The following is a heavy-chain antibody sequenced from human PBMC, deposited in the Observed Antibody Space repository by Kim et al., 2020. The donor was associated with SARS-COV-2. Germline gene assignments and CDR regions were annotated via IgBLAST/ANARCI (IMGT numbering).Heavy chain of an antibody. J-gene: IGHJ4*02. CDR3: ARGMTFLYYFDY. V-gene: IGHV4-34*01. D-gene: IGHD2-21*02. Sequence: SETLSLTCAVYGGSFSGYYCSWSRQPPGTGLEWIGEINHSGSTNYNPSLKSRVTISVDTSKNQFSLKLSSVTAADTAVYYCARGMTFLYYFDYWGQGTLVTVSS. CDR2: INHSGST. CDR1: GGSFSGYY.